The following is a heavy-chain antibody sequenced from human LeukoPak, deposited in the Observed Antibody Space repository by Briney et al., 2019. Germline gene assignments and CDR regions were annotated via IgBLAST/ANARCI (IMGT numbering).Heavy chain of an antibody. CDR3: ARDFSPPHLFGELFGNWFDP. V-gene: IGHV4-39*07. J-gene: IGHJ5*02. CDR1: GDSISSSSFY. Sequence: PSETLSLTCTVSGDSISSSSFYWGWIRQPPGKGLEWIATIYYSGSTYYNPSLKSRVTISVDTSKSQFSLKLSSVTAADTAVYYCARDFSPPHLFGELFGNWFDPWGQGTLVTVSS. D-gene: IGHD3-10*02. CDR2: IYYSGST.